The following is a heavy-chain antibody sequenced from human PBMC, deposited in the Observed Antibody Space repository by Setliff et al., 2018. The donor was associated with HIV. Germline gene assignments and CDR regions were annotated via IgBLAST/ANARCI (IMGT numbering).Heavy chain of an antibody. CDR1: AGSISSGGYY. J-gene: IGHJ6*03. Sequence: SETLSLTCTVSAGSISSGGYYWSWIRLLPGKGLACIGYIYYSGSTYYNPSLKSLVTISVDTSKNQFSLKLSSVTAADTAVYYCARQNTGYSYGYDYYYYYMDVWGKGTTVTVSS. V-gene: IGHV4-31*01. CDR2: IYYSGST. CDR3: ARQNTGYSYGYDYYYYYMDV. D-gene: IGHD5-18*01.